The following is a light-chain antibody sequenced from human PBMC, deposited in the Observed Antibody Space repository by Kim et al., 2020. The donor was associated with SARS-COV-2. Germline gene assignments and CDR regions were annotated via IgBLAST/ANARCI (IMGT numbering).Light chain of an antibody. CDR3: QQYRIYSPT. CDR1: QGIHHH. CDR2: ATS. J-gene: IGKJ1*01. Sequence: ASVGDRVTITCRASQGIHHHLAWFQQKPGKAPRSLIFATSTLQTGVPLRFSGSGYGTDFTLTIDTLQPEDTATYYCQQYRIYSPTFGQGTKVDIK. V-gene: IGKV1-16*01.